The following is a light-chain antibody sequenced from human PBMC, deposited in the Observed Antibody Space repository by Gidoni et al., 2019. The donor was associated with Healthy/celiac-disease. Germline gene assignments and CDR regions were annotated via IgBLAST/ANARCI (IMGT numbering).Light chain of an antibody. CDR1: SSDVGGYNY. J-gene: IGLJ3*02. CDR3: SSYTSSSTRV. Sequence: SVSGSPGQSITISCTGTSSDVGGYNYVSWYQQHPGKAPKLMIYDVSNRPSGDSNRFSGSKSGNTASLTISGLQAEDEADYYCSSYTSSSTRVFGGGTKLTVL. V-gene: IGLV2-14*03. CDR2: DVS.